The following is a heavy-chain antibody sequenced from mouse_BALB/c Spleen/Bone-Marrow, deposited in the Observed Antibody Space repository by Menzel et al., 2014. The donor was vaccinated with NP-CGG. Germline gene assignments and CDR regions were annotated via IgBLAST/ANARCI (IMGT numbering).Heavy chain of an antibody. CDR2: INHRTGYT. V-gene: IGHV1-4*01. Sequence: LLESGAELAIPGASVKMSCKASGYTFTNYWMHWVKQRPGHGLEWIGYINHRTGYTGYNQKFKDKATLNEDKSSSIDYSQQSGLTSEDSAVYYNARIYYYGRDYRGQGTTLTGTS. CDR3: ARIYYYGRDY. CDR1: GYTFTNYW. J-gene: IGHJ2*01. D-gene: IGHD1-1*01.